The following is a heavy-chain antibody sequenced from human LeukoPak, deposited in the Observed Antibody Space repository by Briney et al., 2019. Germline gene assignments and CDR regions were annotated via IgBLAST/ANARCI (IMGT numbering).Heavy chain of an antibody. J-gene: IGHJ6*02. D-gene: IGHD5-18*01. CDR3: AADLEIQLWFGVGYGMDV. CDR2: IVVGSGNT. V-gene: IGHV1-58*02. Sequence: SVKVSCKTSGFTFTSSVMQWVRQARGQRLEWIGWIVVGSGNTKYAQKFQERVAITRDTSTSTAYMELSSLRSEDTAVYYCAADLEIQLWFGVGYGMDVWGQGTAVTVSS. CDR1: GFTFTSSV.